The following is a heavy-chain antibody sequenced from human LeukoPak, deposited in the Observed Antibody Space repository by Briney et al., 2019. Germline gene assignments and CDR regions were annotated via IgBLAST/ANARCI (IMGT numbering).Heavy chain of an antibody. CDR1: GFTFSNAW. Sequence: GGSLRLSCAASGFTFSNAWMSWVRQAPGKGLEWVGRIKSKTDGGTTDYAAPVKGRFTISRDDSKNTLYLQMNSLETEDTAVYYCTTHGYSSGLNEFDHWGQGTLVTVSS. V-gene: IGHV3-15*01. D-gene: IGHD6-19*01. CDR2: IKSKTDGGTT. CDR3: TTHGYSSGLNEFDH. J-gene: IGHJ4*02.